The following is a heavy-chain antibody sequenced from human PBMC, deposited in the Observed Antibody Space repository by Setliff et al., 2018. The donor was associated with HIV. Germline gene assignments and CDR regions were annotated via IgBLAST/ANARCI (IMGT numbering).Heavy chain of an antibody. D-gene: IGHD7-27*01. CDR1: GFTFDDYA. CDR2: ISWNSGSI. V-gene: IGHV3-9*01. J-gene: IGHJ3*02. Sequence: GGSLRLSCAASGFTFDDYAMHWVRQAPGKGLEWVSGISWNSGSIGYGDSVQGRFTISRDNAKNSLYMQMNSLRAEDTALYYCAKDKTGGYDAFDIWGQGTMVTVSS. CDR3: AKDKTGGYDAFDI.